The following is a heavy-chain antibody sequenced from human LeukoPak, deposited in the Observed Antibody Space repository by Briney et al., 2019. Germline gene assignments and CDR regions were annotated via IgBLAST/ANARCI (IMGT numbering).Heavy chain of an antibody. CDR1: GFTFSDYW. J-gene: IGHJ4*02. CDR3: ARRAGDYSHPYDY. CDR2: IKGDGSEK. D-gene: IGHD3-22*01. V-gene: IGHV3-7*03. Sequence: HPGGSLRLSCAASGFTFSDYWMSWVRQAPGKGLEWVANIKGDGSEKYYVDSVKGRFTISRDSSKNTLYLQMNSLRAEDTAVYYCARRAGDYSHPYDYWGQGTLVTVSS.